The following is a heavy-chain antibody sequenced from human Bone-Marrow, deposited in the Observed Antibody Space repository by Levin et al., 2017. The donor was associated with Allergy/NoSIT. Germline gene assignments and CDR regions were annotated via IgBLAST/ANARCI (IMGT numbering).Heavy chain of an antibody. CDR3: ARARTRYGDFHFDY. Sequence: PSETLSLTCTVSGASISSYYWSWIRQPPGKGLEWIGYIYYSGSTNYNPSLKSRVTISLDTSKNQYSLKLSSVTAADTAVYYCARARTRYGDFHFDYWGQGTLVTVSS. J-gene: IGHJ4*02. V-gene: IGHV4-59*01. CDR2: IYYSGST. D-gene: IGHD4-17*01. CDR1: GASISSYY.